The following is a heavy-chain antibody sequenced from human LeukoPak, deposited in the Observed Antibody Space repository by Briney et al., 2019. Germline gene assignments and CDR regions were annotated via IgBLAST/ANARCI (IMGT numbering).Heavy chain of an antibody. CDR1: GYTFTSYA. D-gene: IGHD2-2*01. Sequence: GASVKVSCKASGYTFTSYAMHWVRQAPGQRLEWMGWINAGNGNTKYSQKFQGRVTITRDTSASTAYMELSSLRSEDTAVYYCARVPIVVVPAAYDYWGQGTLVTVSS. J-gene: IGHJ4*02. CDR3: ARVPIVVVPAAYDY. V-gene: IGHV1-3*01. CDR2: INAGNGNT.